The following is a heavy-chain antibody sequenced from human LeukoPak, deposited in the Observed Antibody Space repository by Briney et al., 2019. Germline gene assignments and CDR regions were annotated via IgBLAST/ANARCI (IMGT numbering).Heavy chain of an antibody. CDR2: MNPNSGNT. V-gene: IGHV1-8*01. Sequence: ASVTVSFKASGYTFTSYDINWVRQATGQGLEWVGWMNPNSGNTGYAQKFQGRVTMTRNTSISTAYMELSSLRSEDTAVYYCARAMFYGYSYGPFDYWGQGTLVTVSS. J-gene: IGHJ4*02. D-gene: IGHD5-18*01. CDR3: ARAMFYGYSYGPFDY. CDR1: GYTFTSYD.